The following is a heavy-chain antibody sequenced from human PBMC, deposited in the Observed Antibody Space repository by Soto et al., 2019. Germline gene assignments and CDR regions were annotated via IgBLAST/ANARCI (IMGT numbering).Heavy chain of an antibody. D-gene: IGHD6-13*01. CDR1: GYTFTSYY. V-gene: IGHV1-46*03. J-gene: IGHJ6*03. CDR3: ASPGIAPAKAKANHYYYYMDV. Sequence: ASVKVSCKAPGYTFTSYYMHWVRQAPGQGLEWMGIINPSGGSTSYAQKFQGRVTITRDTSTSTVYMELSSLRSEDTAVYYCASPGIAPAKAKANHYYYYMDVWGKGTTVTVSS. CDR2: INPSGGST.